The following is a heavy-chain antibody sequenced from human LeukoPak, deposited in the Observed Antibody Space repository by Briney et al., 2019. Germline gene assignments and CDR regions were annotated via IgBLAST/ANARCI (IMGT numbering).Heavy chain of an antibody. D-gene: IGHD2-15*01. Sequence: PGGSLRLSCAASGLTFRSYWMTWVRQAPGKGLEWVANIKEDGSGKYYVDSVKGRFTISRDNAKNSLYLQMNSLRAEDTAVYYCARDTACSGGSCYSFYDYWGQGTLVTVSS. CDR3: ARDTACSGGSCYSFYDY. CDR2: IKEDGSGK. V-gene: IGHV3-7*01. CDR1: GLTFRSYW. J-gene: IGHJ4*02.